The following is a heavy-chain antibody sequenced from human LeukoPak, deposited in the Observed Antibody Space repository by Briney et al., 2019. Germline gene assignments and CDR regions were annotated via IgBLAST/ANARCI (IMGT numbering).Heavy chain of an antibody. J-gene: IGHJ5*02. CDR1: GGSFSGYY. Sequence: SETLSLTCAVYGGSFSGYYWSWIRQPPGKVLEWIGEINHSGSTNYNPSLKSRVTISVDTSKNQFSLKLSSVTAADTAVYYCATVSYGSGSYPHPFDPWGQGTLVSVSS. D-gene: IGHD3-10*01. CDR3: ATVSYGSGSYPHPFDP. V-gene: IGHV4-34*01. CDR2: INHSGST.